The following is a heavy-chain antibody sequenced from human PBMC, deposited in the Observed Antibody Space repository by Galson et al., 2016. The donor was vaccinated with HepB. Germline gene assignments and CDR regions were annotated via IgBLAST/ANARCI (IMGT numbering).Heavy chain of an antibody. D-gene: IGHD3-16*01. J-gene: IGHJ6*01. V-gene: IGHV3-74*01. CDR1: GFAFSNYW. CDR3: VRGGRTFYGVDF. CDR2: ISTDGATA. Sequence: LRLSCAASGFAFSNYWMDWVRQAPGKGPVWVSHISTDGATANYADFVQGRFIISRDNAKSTLYLRVNSVRAEDTAVYYCVRGGRTFYGVDFWGQGATVTVSS.